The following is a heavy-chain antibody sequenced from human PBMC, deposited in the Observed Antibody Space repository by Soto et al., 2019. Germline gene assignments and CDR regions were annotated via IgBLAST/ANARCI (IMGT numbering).Heavy chain of an antibody. CDR1: GGSISSGDYY. J-gene: IGHJ4*02. Sequence: QVQLQESGPGLVKPSQTLSLTCTVSGGSISSGDYYWSWIRQPPGKGLEWIGYIYYSGSTYYNPSHKSRVTISVDTSKNQFSLKLSSVTAADTAVYYCAREGYCSGGSCYPLDYWGQGTLVTVSS. D-gene: IGHD2-15*01. V-gene: IGHV4-30-4*01. CDR2: IYYSGST. CDR3: AREGYCSGGSCYPLDY.